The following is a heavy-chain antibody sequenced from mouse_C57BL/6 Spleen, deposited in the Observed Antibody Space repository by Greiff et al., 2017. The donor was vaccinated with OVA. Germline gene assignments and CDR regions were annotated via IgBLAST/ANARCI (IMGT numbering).Heavy chain of an antibody. CDR3: ARAHYYGNAMDY. J-gene: IGHJ4*01. V-gene: IGHV5-16*01. CDR2: INYDGSST. CDR1: GFTFSDYY. Sequence: EVMLVESEGGLVQPGSSMKLSCTASGFTFSDYYMAWVRQVPEKGLEWVANINYDGSSTYYLDSSKSRFIISRDNAKNILYLQMSSLKSEDTATYYCARAHYYGNAMDYWGQGTSVTVSS. D-gene: IGHD1-1*01.